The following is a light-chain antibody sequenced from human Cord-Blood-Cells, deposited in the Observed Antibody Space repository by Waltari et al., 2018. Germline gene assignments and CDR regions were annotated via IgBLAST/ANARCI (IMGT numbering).Light chain of an antibody. CDR3: QVWDSSSDHRV. CDR2: YDS. J-gene: IGLJ3*02. CDR1: NIGSKS. Sequence: SSVLTQPPSVSVAPGKTARITCGGHNIGSKSVHWYQQKPGQAPVLVIYYDSDRPSGIPERFSGSNSGNTATLTISRVEAGDEADYYCQVWDSSSDHRVFGGGTKLTVL. V-gene: IGLV3-21*04.